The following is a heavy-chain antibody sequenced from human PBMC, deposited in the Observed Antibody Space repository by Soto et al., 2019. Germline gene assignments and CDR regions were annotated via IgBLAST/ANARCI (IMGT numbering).Heavy chain of an antibody. CDR2: INSDGSST. CDR1: GFTFISYW. Sequence: GGSLRLSCAASGFTFISYWMHWVRQAPGKGLVWVSRINSDGSSTSYADSVKGRFTISRDNAKNTLYLQMNSLRAEDTAVYYCARFAPYYYDSRGYYYDAYWFDPWGQGTLVTVSS. CDR3: ARFAPYYYDSRGYYYDAYWFDP. D-gene: IGHD3-22*01. V-gene: IGHV3-74*01. J-gene: IGHJ5*02.